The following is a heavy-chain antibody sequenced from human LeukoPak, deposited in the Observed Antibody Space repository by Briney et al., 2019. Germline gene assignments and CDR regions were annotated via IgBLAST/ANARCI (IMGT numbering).Heavy chain of an antibody. D-gene: IGHD1-1*01. CDR2: IYYSGST. J-gene: IGHJ5*02. CDR3: AREGLQGTKWFDP. V-gene: IGHV4-39*07. Sequence: SETLSLTCTVSGGSISSSSYYWGWIRQPPGKGLEWIGSIYYSGSTYYNPSLKSRVTISVDTSKNQFSLKLSSVTAADTAVYYCAREGLQGTKWFDPWGQGTLVTVSS. CDR1: GGSISSSSYY.